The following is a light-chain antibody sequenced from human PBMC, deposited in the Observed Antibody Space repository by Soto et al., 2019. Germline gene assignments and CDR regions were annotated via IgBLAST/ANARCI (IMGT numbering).Light chain of an antibody. V-gene: IGLV2-8*01. Sequence: QCVLTQPPSASGSPGQSVTISCTGTSNDVGGYNFVSWFQQHPGKAPKLMIYEVSQRPSGVPDRFSGSKSGNTASLTVSGLQAEDEADYYCSSLGVFGTGTKVTVL. CDR1: SNDVGGYNF. CDR2: EVS. J-gene: IGLJ1*01. CDR3: SSLGV.